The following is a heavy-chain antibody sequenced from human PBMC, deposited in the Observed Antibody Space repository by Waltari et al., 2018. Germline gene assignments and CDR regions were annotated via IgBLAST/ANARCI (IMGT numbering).Heavy chain of an antibody. V-gene: IGHV3-74*03. Sequence: EVQLVESGGALVQPGGSLRLPCATYGFTFSRYWMHWVRQAPGKGLMWVSHIESDESRTTYADSVKGRFTISRDNAKNTVYLQMNNLRDEDTAVYYCVRDEPGDGLDYWGQGTLVTVSS. D-gene: IGHD7-27*01. CDR2: IESDESRT. J-gene: IGHJ4*02. CDR3: VRDEPGDGLDY. CDR1: GFTFSRYW.